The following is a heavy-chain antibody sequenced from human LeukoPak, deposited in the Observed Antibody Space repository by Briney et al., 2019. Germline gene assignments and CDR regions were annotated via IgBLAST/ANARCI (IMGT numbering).Heavy chain of an antibody. CDR2: ISSGGST. CDR3: AKERRAYDPWYFDL. J-gene: IGHJ2*01. V-gene: IGHV3-23*01. D-gene: IGHD5-12*01. CDR1: GFTSNNYA. Sequence: GGSLRPSCVASGFTSNNYAMSWVRQAPGQGLEWVSAISSGGSTSYADSAKGRFTISRDNSQDTLSLQMNSLRVEDTAVYYCAKERRAYDPWYFDLWGRGTLVTVSS.